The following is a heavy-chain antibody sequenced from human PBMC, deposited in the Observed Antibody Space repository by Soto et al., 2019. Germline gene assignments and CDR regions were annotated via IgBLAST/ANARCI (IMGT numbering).Heavy chain of an antibody. CDR3: ARAADRWLVLGY. Sequence: ASVKVSCKASGYTFTSYGISWVRQAPGQGLEWVGWISAYNGNTNYAQKLQGRVTMTTDTSTSTAYMELRSLRSDDTAVYYCARAADRWLVLGYWGQGTLVTVSS. D-gene: IGHD6-19*01. J-gene: IGHJ4*02. V-gene: IGHV1-18*01. CDR1: GYTFTSYG. CDR2: ISAYNGNT.